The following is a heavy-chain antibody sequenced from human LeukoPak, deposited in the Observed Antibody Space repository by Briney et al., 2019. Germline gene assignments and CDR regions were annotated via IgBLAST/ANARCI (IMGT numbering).Heavy chain of an antibody. Sequence: PSETLSLTCTVSGGSISSGSYYWSWIRQPAGKGLEWIGRIYTSGSTNYNPSLKSRVTISVDTSKNQFSLKLSSVTAADTAVYYCARIYAADYGDYHDAFDIWGQVTMVTVSS. D-gene: IGHD4-17*01. V-gene: IGHV4-61*02. CDR2: IYTSGST. J-gene: IGHJ3*02. CDR3: ARIYAADYGDYHDAFDI. CDR1: GGSISSGSYY.